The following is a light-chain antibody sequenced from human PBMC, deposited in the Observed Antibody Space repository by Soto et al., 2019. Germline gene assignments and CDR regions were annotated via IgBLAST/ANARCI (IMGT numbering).Light chain of an antibody. CDR3: QQVNSYPLST. V-gene: IGKV1-9*01. Sequence: IQLTKSPSSLSASVGDRVTITCRASQGISSYLAWYQQKPGKAPKLLIYAASTLQNGVPSRFSGSGSGTDFTLTISSLQPADFATYYWQQVNSYPLSTFGQGTKLESK. J-gene: IGKJ2*01. CDR2: AAS. CDR1: QGISSY.